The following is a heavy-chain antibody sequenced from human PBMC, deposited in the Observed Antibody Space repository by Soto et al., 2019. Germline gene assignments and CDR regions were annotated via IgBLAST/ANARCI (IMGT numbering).Heavy chain of an antibody. CDR3: AASCVGCGGFNYYGMDV. V-gene: IGHV4-39*07. CDR2: IYYSGST. J-gene: IGHJ6*02. Sequence: SETLSLTCTVSGGSISSSSYYWGWIRQPPGKGLEWIGSIYYSGSTYYNPSLKSRVTISVDTSKNQFSLKLSSVTAADTAVYYCAASCVGCGGFNYYGMDVWGPGTTVTVSS. CDR1: GGSISSSSYY. D-gene: IGHD2-21*01.